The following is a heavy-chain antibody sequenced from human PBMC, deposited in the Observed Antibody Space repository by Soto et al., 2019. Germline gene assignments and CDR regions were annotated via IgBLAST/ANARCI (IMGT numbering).Heavy chain of an antibody. CDR2: ISGSGDIT. Sequence: GGSLRLSCVASGFTFRANAMSWARQGAGRGLEWVSGISGSGDITYYADSVKGRFTISRVNSKNTLFLHMNNLRAEDTAIYYCAKLTHYYDSSGSGFWGQGTLVTVSS. D-gene: IGHD3-22*01. CDR1: GFTFRANA. V-gene: IGHV3-23*01. J-gene: IGHJ4*02. CDR3: AKLTHYYDSSGSGF.